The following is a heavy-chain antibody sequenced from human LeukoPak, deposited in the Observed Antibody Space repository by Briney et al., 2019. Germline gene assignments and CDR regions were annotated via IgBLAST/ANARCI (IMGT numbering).Heavy chain of an antibody. V-gene: IGHV5-51*01. D-gene: IGHD3-10*01. CDR3: ASRNSDGSGSYSNSDAFDI. Sequence: GESLKISCKGSGYSFTSYWIGWVRQMPGKGLEWMGIIYPGDSDTRYSPSFQGQVTISADKSISTAYLQWSSLKASDTAMYYCASRNSDGSGSYSNSDAFDIWGQGTMVTVSS. CDR2: IYPGDSDT. J-gene: IGHJ3*02. CDR1: GYSFTSYW.